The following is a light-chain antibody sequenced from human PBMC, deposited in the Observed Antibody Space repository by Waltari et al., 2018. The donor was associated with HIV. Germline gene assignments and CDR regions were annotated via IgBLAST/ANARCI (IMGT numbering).Light chain of an antibody. CDR1: NVATYT. J-gene: IGLJ3*02. Sequence: SYVLTQPPSVSVAPGQTAMIIWWGDNVATYTVHCYQQRPGQAPVLVIPGKSDRPSGIPERFSGSISGNTATLTISRVEVGDEAGYFCQVWDATGDHPGVFGGGTKLTVL. CDR2: GKS. CDR3: QVWDATGDHPGV. V-gene: IGLV3-21*02.